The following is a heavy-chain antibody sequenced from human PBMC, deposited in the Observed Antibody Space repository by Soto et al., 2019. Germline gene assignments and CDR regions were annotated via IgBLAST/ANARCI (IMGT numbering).Heavy chain of an antibody. CDR2: IIPIFGTA. D-gene: IGHD3-22*01. Sequence: ASVKVSCKASGGTFSSDAISWVRQAPGQGLEWMGGIIPIFGTANYAQKFQGRVTITADESTSTADMELSSLRSEDTAVYCCAREQRDYDSSGYYYFDYWGQGTLVTVSS. CDR1: GGTFSSDA. V-gene: IGHV1-69*13. J-gene: IGHJ4*02. CDR3: AREQRDYDSSGYYYFDY.